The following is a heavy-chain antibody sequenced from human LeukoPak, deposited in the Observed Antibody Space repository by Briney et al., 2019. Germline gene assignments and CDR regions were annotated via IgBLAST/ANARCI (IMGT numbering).Heavy chain of an antibody. V-gene: IGHV3-30*02. D-gene: IGHD6-19*01. CDR2: IRYDGSNK. Sequence: GGSLRLSCAASGFTFSSYGMHWVRQAPGKGLEWVAFIRYDGSNKYYADSVKGRFTISRDNSKNTLYLQMNSLRAEDTAVYYCAKPAVAESGLAHWGQGTLVTVSS. J-gene: IGHJ5*02. CDR3: AKPAVAESGLAH. CDR1: GFTFSSYG.